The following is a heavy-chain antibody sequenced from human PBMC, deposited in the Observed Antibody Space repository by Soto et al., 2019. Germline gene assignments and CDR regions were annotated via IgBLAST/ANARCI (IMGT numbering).Heavy chain of an antibody. Sequence: QVQLQESGPGLVKPSQTLSVTCTVSGGSISGDYYWSWIRQPPGKGLEWIGYIYYSGSTYYNPALKSRVTSSVDTSKNQCSLKLNSVTAADTAVYYCARGRRYFDSSGYSYDFQFDYWGQGTLVTVSS. J-gene: IGHJ4*02. CDR3: ARGRRYFDSSGYSYDFQFDY. CDR1: GGSISGDYY. CDR2: IYYSGST. V-gene: IGHV4-30-4*01. D-gene: IGHD3-22*01.